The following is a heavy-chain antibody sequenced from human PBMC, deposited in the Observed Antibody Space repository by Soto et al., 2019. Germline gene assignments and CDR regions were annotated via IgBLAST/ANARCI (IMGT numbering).Heavy chain of an antibody. CDR2: TIPILSMS. V-gene: IGHV1-69*02. Sequence: QVHLVQSGPELKKPGSSVRVSCKASGDTFSSYTINWVRQAPGLGLEWMGRTIPILSMSNYALKFQGRLTISADKSTSTAYMDLRSLRSDDTAVYYCATSYGSGSQAFDRWGQGALVTVSS. CDR1: GDTFSSYT. D-gene: IGHD3-10*01. J-gene: IGHJ4*02. CDR3: ATSYGSGSQAFDR.